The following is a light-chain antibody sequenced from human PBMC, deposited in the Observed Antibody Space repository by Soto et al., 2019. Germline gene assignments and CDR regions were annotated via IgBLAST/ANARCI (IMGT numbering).Light chain of an antibody. CDR1: QIISHW. V-gene: IGKV1-5*03. CDR3: QQYSVYPRT. Sequence: IQMTQSPSTLSASVGDRVTITCRATQIISHWLAWYQQKPGKAPKLLISKASTLASGVPSRFSGGISGTGFTLTITGLQPDDFATYYCQQYSVYPRTFGQGTKLEI. CDR2: KAS. J-gene: IGKJ2*01.